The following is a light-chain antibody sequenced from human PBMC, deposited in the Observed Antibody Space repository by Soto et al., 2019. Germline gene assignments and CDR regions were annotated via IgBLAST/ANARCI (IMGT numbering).Light chain of an antibody. Sequence: DIQMTQSPSSLSASVGDRVTSTCRASQSISSYLNWYQQKPGKAPKLLIYAASSLQSGVPSRFSGSGSGTDFTLTISSLQPEDFATYYCQQSYSTPLPFGQGTKVEIK. CDR2: AAS. J-gene: IGKJ1*01. CDR1: QSISSY. V-gene: IGKV1-39*01. CDR3: QQSYSTPLP.